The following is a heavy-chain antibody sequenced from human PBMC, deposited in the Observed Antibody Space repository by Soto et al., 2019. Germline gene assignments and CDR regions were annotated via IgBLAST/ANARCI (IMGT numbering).Heavy chain of an antibody. Sequence: SVKLSCKASGGTFSSYAISWVRQAPGQGLEWMGGIIPIFGTANYAQKFQGRVTITADESTSTAYMELSSLRSEDTAVYYCARSLLGTADYYYGMDVWGQGTTVTVSS. D-gene: IGHD5-18*01. J-gene: IGHJ6*02. CDR1: GGTFSSYA. CDR3: ARSLLGTADYYYGMDV. CDR2: IIPIFGTA. V-gene: IGHV1-69*13.